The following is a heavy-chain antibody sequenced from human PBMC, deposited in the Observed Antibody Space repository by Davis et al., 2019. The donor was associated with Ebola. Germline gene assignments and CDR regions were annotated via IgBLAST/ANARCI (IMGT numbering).Heavy chain of an antibody. CDR2: IYSGGST. CDR1: GFTVSSNY. V-gene: IGHV3-66*01. J-gene: IGHJ4*02. D-gene: IGHD2-8*01. CDR3: TNRKNEY. Sequence: GESLKISCAASGFTVSSNYMSWVRQAPGKGLEWVSVIYSGGSTYYADSVKGRFTISRDNSKNTAYLQMNSLKMDDTAVYYCTNRKNEYWGQGTLVTVSS.